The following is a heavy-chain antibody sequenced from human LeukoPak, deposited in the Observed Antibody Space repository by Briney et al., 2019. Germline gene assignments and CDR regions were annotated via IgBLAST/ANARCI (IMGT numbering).Heavy chain of an antibody. V-gene: IGHV1-69*13. Sequence: SVKVSCKASGGTFSSYAISWVRQAPGQGLEWMGGIIPIFGTANYAQKFQGRVTITADESTSTAYMELSSLRSEDTAVYYCASGVLEWLPPYYYYGMGVWGQGTTVTVSS. CDR2: IIPIFGTA. D-gene: IGHD3-3*01. CDR3: ASGVLEWLPPYYYYGMGV. J-gene: IGHJ6*02. CDR1: GGTFSSYA.